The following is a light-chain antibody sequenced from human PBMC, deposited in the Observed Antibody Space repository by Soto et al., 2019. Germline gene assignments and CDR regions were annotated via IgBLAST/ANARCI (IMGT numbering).Light chain of an antibody. Sequence: IGWTQSPGTLSLSPGERATLSCRASQSVSSSYLAWYQQKPGQAPRLLIYGASSRATGIPDRFSGSGSGTDFTLTISRLEPEDFAVYYCQQYGSSPLTFGGGTKVEIK. CDR1: QSVSSSY. CDR3: QQYGSSPLT. V-gene: IGKV3-20*01. CDR2: GAS. J-gene: IGKJ4*01.